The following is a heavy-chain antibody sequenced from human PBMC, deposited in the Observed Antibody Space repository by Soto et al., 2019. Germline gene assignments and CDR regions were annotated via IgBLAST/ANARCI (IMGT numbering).Heavy chain of an antibody. CDR2: ISAYNGNT. J-gene: IGHJ6*02. V-gene: IGHV1-18*01. Sequence: QVQLVQSGAEVKKPGASVKVSCKASGYTFTSYGISWVRQAPGQGLEWMGWISAYNGNTNYAQKLQGRVTMTTDTSTSTDYIELRSLRSDDTAVYYCARDKAYYYGSGSYYTAEDYYYGMDVWGQGTTVTVSS. CDR1: GYTFTSYG. D-gene: IGHD3-10*01. CDR3: ARDKAYYYGSGSYYTAEDYYYGMDV.